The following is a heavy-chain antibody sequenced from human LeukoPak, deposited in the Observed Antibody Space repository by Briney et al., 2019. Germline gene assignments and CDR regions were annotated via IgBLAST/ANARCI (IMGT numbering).Heavy chain of an antibody. D-gene: IGHD6-19*01. CDR2: INPNSGGT. J-gene: IGHJ4*02. Sequence: ASVKVSRKASGYTFNTYGITWVRQAPGQGLEWMGWINPNSGGTNYAQKFQGRVTMTRDTSISTAYMELSRLRSDDTAVYYCARGGGVYSSGWYDWGQGTLVTVSS. CDR1: GYTFNTYG. V-gene: IGHV1-2*02. CDR3: ARGGGVYSSGWYD.